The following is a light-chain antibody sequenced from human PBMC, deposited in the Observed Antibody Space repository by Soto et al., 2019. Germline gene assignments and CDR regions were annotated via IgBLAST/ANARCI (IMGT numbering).Light chain of an antibody. V-gene: IGLV2-14*01. J-gene: IGLJ1*01. Sequence: QSALTQPASVSGSPGQSITISCTGASSDVGLYDFVSWYQQHPGKAPKLLIYEVTYRPSGVSSRFSGSKSGNTASLTISGLQAEDEADYYCSSYTRFSTYVFGTGTKVTVL. CDR1: SSDVGLYDF. CDR2: EVT. CDR3: SSYTRFSTYV.